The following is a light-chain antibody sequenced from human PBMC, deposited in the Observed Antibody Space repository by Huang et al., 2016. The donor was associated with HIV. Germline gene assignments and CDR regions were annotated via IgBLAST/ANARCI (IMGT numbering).Light chain of an antibody. CDR3: QQYNNWPRT. V-gene: IGKV3-15*01. J-gene: IGKJ1*01. CDR1: QSVSSN. CDR2: GAS. Sequence: EIVMTQSPATLSVSPGERATLSCRASQSVSSNLAWYQQKPGQAPRLRIYGASTRATGSPARFSGSGSGTEFTLTISSLQSEDFAVYYCQQYNNWPRTFGQGTKVEIK.